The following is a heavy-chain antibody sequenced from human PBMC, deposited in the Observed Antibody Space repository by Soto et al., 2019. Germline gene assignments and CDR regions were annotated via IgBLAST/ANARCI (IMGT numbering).Heavy chain of an antibody. D-gene: IGHD5-18*01. CDR1: GFSFTTYA. CDR2: ISDDGSIK. Sequence: PGGSLRLSCADSGFSFTTYAMHWVRQAPGKGLEWVAVISDDGSIKYYADSVKGRFTISRDNSKNTFYLQMNSLRGDDTALYYCARAIETAMDPCDYWGQGALVTVSS. CDR3: ARAIETAMDPCDY. J-gene: IGHJ4*02. V-gene: IGHV3-30-3*01.